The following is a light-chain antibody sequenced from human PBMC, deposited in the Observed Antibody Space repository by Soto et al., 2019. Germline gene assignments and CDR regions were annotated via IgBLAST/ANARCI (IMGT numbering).Light chain of an antibody. CDR2: GAS. J-gene: IGKJ1*01. V-gene: IGKV3-15*01. Sequence: IVMTQSPATLSVSPGERATLSCRASQSVSSNLAWYQQKPGQAPRLLIYGASTRATDIPARFSGSGSGTEFTLTISSLQSEDFAVYYCQQYNNWPRTFGQGTKV. CDR3: QQYNNWPRT. CDR1: QSVSSN.